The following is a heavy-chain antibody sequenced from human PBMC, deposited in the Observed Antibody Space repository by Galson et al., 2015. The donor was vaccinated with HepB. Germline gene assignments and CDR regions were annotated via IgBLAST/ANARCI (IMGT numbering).Heavy chain of an antibody. CDR1: GFTFSNHG. CDR2: IWYDATKK. D-gene: IGHD4/OR15-4a*01. V-gene: IGHV3-33*08. Sequence: SLRLSCAASGFTFSNHGMHWVRQAPGRGLEWVTTIWYDATKKYYADSVKGRFIISRDNSKNALYLQMDGLRAEDTAVYYCARMSANYLDYWGQGTLVIVSS. CDR3: ARMSANYLDY. J-gene: IGHJ4*02.